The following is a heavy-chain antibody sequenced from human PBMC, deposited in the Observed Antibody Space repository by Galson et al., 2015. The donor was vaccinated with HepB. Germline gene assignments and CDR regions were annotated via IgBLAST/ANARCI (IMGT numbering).Heavy chain of an antibody. CDR1: GFIFSSYA. J-gene: IGHJ4*02. CDR2: ISSNGGST. D-gene: IGHD6-6*01. CDR3: VKGVSYGIAARPGDY. Sequence: SLRLSCAASGFIFSSYAVHWVRQAPGKGLEYVSAISSNGGSTYYADSVKGRFTISRDNSKSTLFLQMSSLRAEDTAVYYCVKGVSYGIAARPGDYWGQGTLVTVSS. V-gene: IGHV3-64D*06.